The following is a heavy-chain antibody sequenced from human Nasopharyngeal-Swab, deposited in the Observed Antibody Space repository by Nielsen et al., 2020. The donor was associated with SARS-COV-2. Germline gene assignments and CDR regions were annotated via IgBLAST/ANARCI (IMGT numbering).Heavy chain of an antibody. CDR2: I. CDR1: GFTFSSYE. V-gene: IGHV3-21*01. D-gene: IGHD6-13*01. Sequence: GESLKISCAASGFTFSSYEMNWVRQAPGKGLEWVSYIYYADSVKGRFTISRDNAKNSLYLQMNSLRAEDTAVYYCARDSYSSSWYENRRFDPWGQGTLVTVSS. J-gene: IGHJ5*02. CDR3: ARDSYSSSWYENRRFDP.